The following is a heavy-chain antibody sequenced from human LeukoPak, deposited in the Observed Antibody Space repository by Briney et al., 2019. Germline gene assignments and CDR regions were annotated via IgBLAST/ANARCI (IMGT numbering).Heavy chain of an antibody. CDR1: GYTFTSYY. D-gene: IGHD6-13*01. CDR2: INPSGGST. J-gene: IGHJ4*02. CDR3: ARAGAPLIAAALLFDY. V-gene: IGHV1-46*01. Sequence: GASVKVSCKAAGYTFTSYYMHWVRQAPGQGLEWMGIINPSGGSTSYAQKFQGRVTMTRDTSTSTVYMELSSLRSDDTAVYYCARAGAPLIAAALLFDYWGQGTLVTVSS.